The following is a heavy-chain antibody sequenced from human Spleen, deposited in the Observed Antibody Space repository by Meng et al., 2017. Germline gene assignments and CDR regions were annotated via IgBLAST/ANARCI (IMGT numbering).Heavy chain of an antibody. CDR1: GFSFGDYG. CDR2: IDWNSGAT. Sequence: SLKISCAASGFSFGDYGMHWVRQAPGKGLEWVSGIDWNSGATGYADSVRGRFVISRDNDKNSLYLQMNSLRPGDTALYYCAKGDDRLYYDTSGYYLDYWGQGTLVTVSS. J-gene: IGHJ4*02. V-gene: IGHV3-9*01. CDR3: AKGDDRLYYDTSGYYLDY. D-gene: IGHD3-22*01.